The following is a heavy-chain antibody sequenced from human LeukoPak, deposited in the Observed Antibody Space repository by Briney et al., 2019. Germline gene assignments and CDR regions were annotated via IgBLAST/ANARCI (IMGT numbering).Heavy chain of an antibody. CDR3: ARQTSYNTVYFVY. D-gene: IGHD1-1*01. CDR1: GGSISSYY. J-gene: IGHJ4*02. CDR2: IFYSGST. Sequence: SETLSLTCTVSGGSISSYYWSWIRQPPGKGLEWLGYIFYSGSTNYNPSLKSRVTISIDTSKNQFSLKLSSVTAADTAVYYCARQTSYNTVYFVYWGQGTLVTVSS. V-gene: IGHV4-59*01.